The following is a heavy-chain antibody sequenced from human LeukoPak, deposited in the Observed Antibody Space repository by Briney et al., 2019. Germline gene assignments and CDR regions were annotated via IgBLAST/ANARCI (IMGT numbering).Heavy chain of an antibody. D-gene: IGHD2-15*01. CDR2: IGSSVGLI. CDR1: GFAFSSYG. CDR3: ARGADSSG. V-gene: IGHV3-48*03. J-gene: IGHJ4*02. Sequence: PGGSLRLSCAASGFAFSSYGMNWDRQAPGKGLEWVSYIGSSVGLIYYADSVKGRFTISRDNAKNSLYLQMNSLRAEDTAVYYCARGADSSGWGQGTLVTVSS.